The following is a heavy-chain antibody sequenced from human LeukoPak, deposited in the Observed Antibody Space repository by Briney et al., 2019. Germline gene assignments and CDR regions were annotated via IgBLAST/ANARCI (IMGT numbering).Heavy chain of an antibody. D-gene: IGHD3-22*01. CDR2: ISSSSSYI. CDR1: GFTFSSYS. V-gene: IGHV3-21*04. J-gene: IGHJ5*02. Sequence: GGSLRLSCAASGFTFSSYSMNWVRQAPGKGLEWVSSISSSSSYIYYADSVKGRFTISRDNAKNSLYLQMNSLRSEDTAVYYCAREGGRDDYYDSSGYGNWFDPWGQGTLVTVSS. CDR3: AREGGRDDYYDSSGYGNWFDP.